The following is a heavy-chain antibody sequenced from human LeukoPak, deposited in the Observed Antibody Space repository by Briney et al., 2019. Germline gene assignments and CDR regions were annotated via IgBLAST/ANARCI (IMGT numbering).Heavy chain of an antibody. CDR3: AKNVVTYYYDSSGYYPNDAFDI. Sequence: GGSLRLPCAASGFTFSSYAMSWVCQAPGKGLERVSAISGSGGSTYYADSVKGRFTISRDNSKNTLYLQMNSLRAEDTAVYYCAKNVVTYYYDSSGYYPNDAFDIWGQGTMVTVSS. CDR1: GFTFSSYA. V-gene: IGHV3-23*01. J-gene: IGHJ3*02. D-gene: IGHD3-22*01. CDR2: ISGSGGST.